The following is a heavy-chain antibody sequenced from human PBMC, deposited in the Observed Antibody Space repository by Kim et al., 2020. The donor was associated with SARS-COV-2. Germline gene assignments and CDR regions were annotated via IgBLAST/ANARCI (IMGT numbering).Heavy chain of an antibody. J-gene: IGHJ5*02. Sequence: NYNPSRKSRVTISVDTSKNQFSLKLSSVTAADTAVYYCARLTAAGWFDPWGQGTLVTVSS. CDR3: ARLTAAGWFDP. V-gene: IGHV4-59*08. D-gene: IGHD6-25*01.